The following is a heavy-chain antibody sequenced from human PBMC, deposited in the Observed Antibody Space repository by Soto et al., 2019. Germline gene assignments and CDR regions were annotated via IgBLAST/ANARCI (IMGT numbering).Heavy chain of an antibody. CDR1: GGSISSYY. J-gene: IGHJ4*02. V-gene: IGHV4-59*01. CDR3: ARRYGASFDY. D-gene: IGHD4-17*01. CDR2: IYYSGST. Sequence: QVQLQESGPGLVKPSETLSLTCTVSGGSISSYYWSWIRQPPGKGLEWIGYIYYSGSTNYNPSLKSRVTISVDTSKIQLSLKLRSVTAADTAVYYCARRYGASFDYWGQGTLVTVSS.